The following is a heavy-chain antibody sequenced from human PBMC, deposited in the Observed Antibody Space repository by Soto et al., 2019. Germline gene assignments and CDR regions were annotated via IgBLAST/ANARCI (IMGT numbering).Heavy chain of an antibody. CDR2: ISYDGSNK. CDR1: GFIFSSYA. CDR3: ARTGLLHGMDV. V-gene: IGHV3-30-3*01. D-gene: IGHD2-15*01. Sequence: QVQLVESGGGVVQPGRSLRLSCAASGFIFSSYAMHWARQVPGKGLEWVAVISYDGSNKYYADSVTGRFTISRDNSKNPLYLQMNSLIAEYTGVYYCARTGLLHGMDVWGQGTTVTVSS. J-gene: IGHJ6*02.